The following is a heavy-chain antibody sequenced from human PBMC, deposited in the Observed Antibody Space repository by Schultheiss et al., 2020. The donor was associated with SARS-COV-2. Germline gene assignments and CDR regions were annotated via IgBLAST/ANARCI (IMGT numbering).Heavy chain of an antibody. D-gene: IGHD3-3*01. CDR1: GGTFSNYA. V-gene: IGHV1-69*05. Sequence: SVKVSCKASGGTFSNYAINWVRQAPGQGLEWMGGIIPIFGTANYAQKFQGRVTITRDTSASTAYMELSSLRSEDTAVYYCASGADYDFWSGYWGQGTLVTVSS. CDR3: ASGADYDFWSGY. CDR2: IIPIFGTA. J-gene: IGHJ4*02.